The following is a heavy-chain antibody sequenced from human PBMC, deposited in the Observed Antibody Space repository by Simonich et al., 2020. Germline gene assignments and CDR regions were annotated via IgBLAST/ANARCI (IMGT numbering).Heavy chain of an antibody. V-gene: IGHV4-34*01. CDR1: GGSFSGYY. CDR2: INHSEST. CDR3: ARCGLVNYDILTGYHNWFDP. Sequence: QVQLQQWGAGLLKPSETLSLTCAVYGGSFSGYYWSWTRPPPGKGLVGIGEINHSESTNYNPSLRSRVTISVDTSKHKFSLKLSSVTAADTAVYYCARCGLVNYDILTGYHNWFDPWGQGTLVTVSS. J-gene: IGHJ5*02. D-gene: IGHD3-9*01.